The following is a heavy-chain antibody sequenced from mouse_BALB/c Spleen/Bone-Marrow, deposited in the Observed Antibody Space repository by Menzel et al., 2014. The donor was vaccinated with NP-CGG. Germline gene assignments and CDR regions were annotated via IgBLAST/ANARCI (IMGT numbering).Heavy chain of an antibody. D-gene: IGHD2-3*01. J-gene: IGHJ1*01. CDR1: GYTFTRYW. V-gene: IGHV1S81*02. CDR2: INPSNGRT. Sequence: VQLQQSGAELVKPGASVKLSCKASGYTFTRYWMHWVKRRPGQGLEWIGEINPSNGRTNYNEKFKSKATLTVDKSSNTAYMQLSSLTSEDSAVYYCARWLLQYFDVWGAGTTVTVSS. CDR3: ARWLLQYFDV.